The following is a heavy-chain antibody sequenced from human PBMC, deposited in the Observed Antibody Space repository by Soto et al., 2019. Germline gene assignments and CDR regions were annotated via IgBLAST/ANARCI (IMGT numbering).Heavy chain of an antibody. CDR3: AHSLYEGGATSDGSYPLRHP. CDR2: FYWNDEQ. Sequence: QACTFRGFPLSTKKVTVGWIRQSPGTALEWLALFYWNDEQRYSPSLRSRLTVTRDTSKNQVVLTVTNMDPEDTATYFCAHSLYEGGATSDGSYPLRHPWGNGTPVTVSP. D-gene: IGHD2-2*02. V-gene: IGHV2-5*01. J-gene: IGHJ5*02. CDR1: GFPLSTKKVT.